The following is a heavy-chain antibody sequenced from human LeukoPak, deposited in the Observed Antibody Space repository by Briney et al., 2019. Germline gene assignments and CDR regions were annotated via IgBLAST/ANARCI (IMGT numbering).Heavy chain of an antibody. CDR2: INHSGST. CDR3: ARGSLSRLHWFDL. D-gene: IGHD3-16*01. V-gene: IGHV4-34*01. Sequence: SETLSLTCAVYGGSFSGYYWSWIRQPPGKGLEWIGEINHSGSTNYNPSLRSRVTISVDTSKNQFSLKRSSVSAADTAVNYCARGSLSRLHWFDLWGQGTLVTVSS. J-gene: IGHJ5*02. CDR1: GGSFSGYY.